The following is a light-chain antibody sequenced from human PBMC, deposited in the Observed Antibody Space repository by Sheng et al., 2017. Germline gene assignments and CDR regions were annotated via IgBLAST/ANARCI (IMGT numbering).Light chain of an antibody. CDR3: SSYTSSSTYWV. CDR2: DVN. CDR1: SSDVGGYTY. J-gene: IGLJ3*02. V-gene: IGLV2-14*03. Sequence: QSALTQPASVSGSPGQSITISCTGTSSDVGGYTYVSWYQQHPGKAPKLLIYDVNNRPSGVSNRFSGSKSGNTASLTISGLQAEDEADYYCSSYTSSSTYWVFGGGTKLTVL.